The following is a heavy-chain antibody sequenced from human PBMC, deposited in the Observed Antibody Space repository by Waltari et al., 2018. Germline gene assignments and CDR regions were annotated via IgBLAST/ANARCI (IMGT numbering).Heavy chain of an antibody. J-gene: IGHJ6*02. Sequence: EVQLLESGGGLVQPGGSLRLSCAASGFTFSSYAMSWVRQAPGKGLEWVSAISGSGGSTYYADSVKGRFTISRDNSKNTLYLQMNSLRDEDTAVYYCARAGEGAISYGMDVWGQGTMVTVFS. D-gene: IGHD1-1*01. CDR2: ISGSGGST. CDR3: ARAGEGAISYGMDV. V-gene: IGHV3-23*01. CDR1: GFTFSSYA.